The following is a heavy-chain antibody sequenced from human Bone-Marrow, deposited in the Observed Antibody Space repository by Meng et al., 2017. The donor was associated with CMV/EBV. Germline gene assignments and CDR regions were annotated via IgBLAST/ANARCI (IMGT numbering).Heavy chain of an antibody. CDR2: INPNSGGT. V-gene: IGHV1-2*02. Sequence: VQWVQFGAEGKKPGASVKVSFKASGYTFTGYYMHWVRQAPGQGHEWMGWINPNSGGTNYAQKFQGRVTMTRDTSISTAYMELSRLRSDDTAVYYCAREGGSIGGWFDPWGQGTLVTVSS. D-gene: IGHD3-16*01. J-gene: IGHJ5*02. CDR1: GYTFTGYY. CDR3: AREGGSIGGWFDP.